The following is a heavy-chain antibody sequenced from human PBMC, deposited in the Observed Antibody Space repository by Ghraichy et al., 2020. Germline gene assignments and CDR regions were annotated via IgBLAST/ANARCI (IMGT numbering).Heavy chain of an antibody. D-gene: IGHD2-15*01. CDR1: GFTVSSNY. Sequence: GESLNISCAASGFTVSSNYMSWVRQAPGKGLEWVSVIYSGGSAYYADSVKGRFTISRDNSKNTLYLQMNSLRAEDTAVYYCARDPPYGSWYYYYYGMDVWGQGTTVTVSS. CDR3: ARDPPYGSWYYYYYGMDV. CDR2: IYSGGSA. J-gene: IGHJ6*02. V-gene: IGHV3-66*01.